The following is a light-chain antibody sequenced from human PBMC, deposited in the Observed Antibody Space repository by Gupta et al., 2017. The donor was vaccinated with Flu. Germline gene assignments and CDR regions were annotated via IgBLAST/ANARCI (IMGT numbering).Light chain of an antibody. CDR1: SNDVGNYDY. CDR3: CSYAGTFTFV. J-gene: IGLJ3*02. CDR2: GVT. Sequence: SNDVGNYDYVSWYQQHPGKAPKLMIYGVTKRPSGVPDRFSGSKSSNTASLAISGLQAEDEATYYCCSYAGTFTFVFGGGTKLTVL. V-gene: IGLV2-11*03.